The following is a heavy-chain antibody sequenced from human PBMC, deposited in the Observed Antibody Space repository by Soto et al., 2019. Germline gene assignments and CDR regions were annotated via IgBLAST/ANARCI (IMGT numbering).Heavy chain of an antibody. CDR3: ASSYRWDYYGMDV. CDR1: GYSFTSYW. Sequence: LKISCKGSGYSFTSYWIGWVRQMPGKGLEWMGIIYPGDSDTRYSPSFQGQVTISADKSISTAYLQWSSLKAPDTAMYYCASSYRWDYYGMDVWGQGTTVTVSS. CDR2: IYPGDSDT. J-gene: IGHJ6*02. D-gene: IGHD3-16*01. V-gene: IGHV5-51*01.